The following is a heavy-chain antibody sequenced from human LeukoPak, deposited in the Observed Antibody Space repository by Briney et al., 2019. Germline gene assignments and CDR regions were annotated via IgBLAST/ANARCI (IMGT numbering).Heavy chain of an antibody. CDR1: GFTFSSKW. J-gene: IGHJ4*02. V-gene: IGHV3-74*01. CDR2: IHSDGSTT. D-gene: IGHD5-18*01. CDR3: ASDTVDTAVGIDY. Sequence: GGSLRLSCAASGFTFSSKWMHWVRQAPGKGLVWVSRIHSDGSTTTYADSVKGRFTISRDNAKNTLYLQMNSLRVEDTAVYYCASDTVDTAVGIDYWGQGTLVTVSS.